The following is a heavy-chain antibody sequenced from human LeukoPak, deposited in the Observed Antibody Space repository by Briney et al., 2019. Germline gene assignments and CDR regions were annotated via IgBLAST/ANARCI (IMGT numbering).Heavy chain of an antibody. D-gene: IGHD3-22*01. J-gene: IGHJ4*02. CDR3: ARLYYYDSSGYYYAFDY. CDR2: INPNSGGT. Sequence: VASVKVSCKASGYTFTSYYMHWVRQAPGQGLEWMGRINPNSGGTNYAQKFQGRVTMTRDTSISTAYMELSRLRSDDTAVYYCARLYYYDSSGYYYAFDYWGQGTLVTVSS. CDR1: GYTFTSYY. V-gene: IGHV1-2*06.